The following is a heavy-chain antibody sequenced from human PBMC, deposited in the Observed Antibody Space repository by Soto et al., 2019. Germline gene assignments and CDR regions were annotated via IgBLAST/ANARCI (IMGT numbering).Heavy chain of an antibody. D-gene: IGHD2-2*01. CDR1: SASISSSSYT. CDR3: ARLHGYCISSSCHGHYAMAV. V-gene: IGHV4-39*01. CDR2: IYYSGTT. Sequence: QLQLQESGPGLVKPSETLSLTCTVSSASISSSSYTWGWIRQPPGKGLEWIGSIYYSGTTYYNPSLNSRVTVSVDTSKNQFSLKVTSVTAADTAVYYCARLHGYCISSSCHGHYAMAVLGQGTTVTVSS. J-gene: IGHJ6*02.